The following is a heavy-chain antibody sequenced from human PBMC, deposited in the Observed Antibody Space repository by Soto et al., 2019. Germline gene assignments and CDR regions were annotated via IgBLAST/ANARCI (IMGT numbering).Heavy chain of an antibody. CDR3: AATTDQRYNWFDP. CDR1: GGSISSYY. CDR2: IYYSGST. Sequence: LSLTCTVSGGSISSYYWSWIRQPPGKGLEWIGYIYYSGSTNYNPSLKSRVTISVDTSKNQFSLKLSSVTAADTAVYYCAATTDQRYNWFDPRGQRTLVTVSS. V-gene: IGHV4-59*01. J-gene: IGHJ5*02. D-gene: IGHD4-4*01.